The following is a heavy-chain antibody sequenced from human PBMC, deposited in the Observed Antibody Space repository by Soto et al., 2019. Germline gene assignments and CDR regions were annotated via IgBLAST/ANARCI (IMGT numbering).Heavy chain of an antibody. CDR1: GGTFSSYT. D-gene: IGHD2-15*01. V-gene: IGHV1-69*02. J-gene: IGHJ4*02. Sequence: SVKVSCKASGGTFSSYTISWVRQAPGQGLEWMGRIIPILGIANYAQKFQGRVTITADKSTSTAYMELSSLRSEDTAVYYCAAGGHKLHEFDYWGQGTLVTVSS. CDR2: IIPILGIA. CDR3: AAGGHKLHEFDY.